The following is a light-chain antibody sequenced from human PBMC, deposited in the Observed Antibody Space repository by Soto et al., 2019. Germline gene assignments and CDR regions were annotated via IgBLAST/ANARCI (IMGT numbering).Light chain of an antibody. CDR3: DSFTRSGTNV. J-gene: IGLJ1*01. CDR1: SSDVGGYDF. Sequence: QSALTQPASVSGSPGQSITISCTGTSSDVGGYDFVAWYQQYPGKAPKMMIYDVTNRPSGVSDRFSGSKSGNTAFLTISGLQAEDEADYYCDSFTRSGTNVFGTGTKVTVL. CDR2: DVT. V-gene: IGLV2-14*01.